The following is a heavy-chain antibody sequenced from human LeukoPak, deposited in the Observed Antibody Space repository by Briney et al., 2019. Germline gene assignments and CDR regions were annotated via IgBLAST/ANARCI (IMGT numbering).Heavy chain of an antibody. CDR3: ARVTRGSGYAVYYYYMDV. J-gene: IGHJ6*03. CDR1: GGTFSSYA. D-gene: IGHD6-13*01. Sequence: SVKVSCKASGGTFSSYAINWVRQAPGQGLEWMGGIIPIFATANYAQKFQGRVTITADDSTSTAYMELSSLTSEDTAVYYCARVTRGSGYAVYYYYMDVWGEGTTVTISS. V-gene: IGHV1-69*01. CDR2: IIPIFATA.